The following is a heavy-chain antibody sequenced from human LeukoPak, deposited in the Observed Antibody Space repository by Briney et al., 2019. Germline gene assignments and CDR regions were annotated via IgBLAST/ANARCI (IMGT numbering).Heavy chain of an antibody. D-gene: IGHD2-2*01. Sequence: SETLSLTCTVSGGSISSSSYYWGWIRQPPGKGLEWIGEINHSGSTNYNPSLKSRVAISVDTSKSQFSLKLSSVTAADTAVYYCARGAPAVNGYYFDYWGQGTLVTVSS. CDR3: ARGAPAVNGYYFDY. V-gene: IGHV4-39*07. CDR2: INHSGST. CDR1: GGSISSSSYY. J-gene: IGHJ4*02.